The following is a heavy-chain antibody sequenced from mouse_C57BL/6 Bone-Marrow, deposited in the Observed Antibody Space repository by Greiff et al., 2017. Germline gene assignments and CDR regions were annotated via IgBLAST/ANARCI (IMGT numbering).Heavy chain of an antibody. CDR3: ARGSSGYGFDY. CDR2: ISYDGSN. CDR1: GYSITSGYY. D-gene: IGHD3-1*01. Sequence: ESGPGLVKPSQSLSLTCSVTGYSITSGYYWNWIRQFPGNKLEWMGYISYDGSNNYNTSLKNRISITRDTSKNQFFLKLNSLTTEDTATYDCARGSSGYGFDYWGQGTLVTVSA. V-gene: IGHV3-6*01. J-gene: IGHJ3*01.